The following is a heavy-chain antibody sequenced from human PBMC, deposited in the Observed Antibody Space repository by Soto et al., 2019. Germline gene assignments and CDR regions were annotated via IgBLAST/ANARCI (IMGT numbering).Heavy chain of an antibody. D-gene: IGHD3-10*01. J-gene: IGHJ5*02. Sequence: QERLVESGGGVVQPGRSLRLSCAVSGFTFSDYAMHWVRQAPGKGLEWVALIWHDGLNEFYAGSVRGRFTISRDISNNTLYLQMNSLRPEDTAVYYCTKSRGDAYKWGLGLDQWGQGTLVTVSS. CDR3: TKSRGDAYKWGLGLDQ. V-gene: IGHV3-33*08. CDR1: GFTFSDYA. CDR2: IWHDGLNE.